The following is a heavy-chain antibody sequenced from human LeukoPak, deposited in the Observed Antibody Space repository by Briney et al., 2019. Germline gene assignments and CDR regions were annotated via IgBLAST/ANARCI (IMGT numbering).Heavy chain of an antibody. J-gene: IGHJ4*02. CDR3: ARDPLGYSWNYFDY. CDR2: TFYRSQWYN. V-gene: IGHV6-1*01. Sequence: SQTLSLTCAISGDSVSSNSAAWNWIRQSPSRGLEWLGRTFYRSQWYNDYAISVKSRITIIRDTSKNQFSLQLNSVTPEDTAVYYCARDPLGYSWNYFDYWGQGTLVTVSS. D-gene: IGHD1-1*01. CDR1: GDSVSSNSAA.